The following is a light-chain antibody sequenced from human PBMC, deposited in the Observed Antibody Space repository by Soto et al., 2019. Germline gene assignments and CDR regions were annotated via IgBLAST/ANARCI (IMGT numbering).Light chain of an antibody. CDR1: SSDVGGYSY. CDR2: EVS. V-gene: IGLV2-8*01. CDR3: SSYVDTNSYV. Sequence: QSVLTQPPSASGSPGQSVTISCTGTSSDVGGYSYVSWYQQHPGKAPKLMIYEVSKRPSGVPDRFSGSKSGNAASLTVSGLQAEDEADYYCSSYVDTNSYVLGTGTKVTVL. J-gene: IGLJ1*01.